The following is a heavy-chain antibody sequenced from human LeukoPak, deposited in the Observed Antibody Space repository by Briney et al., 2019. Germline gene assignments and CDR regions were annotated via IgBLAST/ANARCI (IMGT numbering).Heavy chain of an antibody. Sequence: PSETLSLTCAVYGGSISSYYWSWIRQPPGKGLEWIGSIYHSGSTNYNPSLKSRVTISVDTSKNQFSLKLRSVTAADTAVYYCARENGYKYDYWGQGTLVTVSS. CDR2: IYHSGST. J-gene: IGHJ4*02. CDR3: ARENGYKYDY. D-gene: IGHD5-24*01. CDR1: GGSISSYY. V-gene: IGHV4-59*01.